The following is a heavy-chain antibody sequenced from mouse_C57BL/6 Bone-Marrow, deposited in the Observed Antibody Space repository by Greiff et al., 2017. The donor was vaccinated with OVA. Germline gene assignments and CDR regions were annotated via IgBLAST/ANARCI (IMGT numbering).Heavy chain of an antibody. CDR2: IYPGNSDT. CDR3: TRGITTVVARFDY. CDR1: GYTFTSYW. V-gene: IGHV1-5*01. J-gene: IGHJ2*01. D-gene: IGHD1-1*01. Sequence: EVKLVESGTVLARPGASVKMSCKTSGYTFTSYWMHWVKQRPGQGLEWIGAIYPGNSDTSYNQKFKGKAKLTAVTSASTAYMELSSLTNEDSAVYYCTRGITTVVARFDYWGQGTTLTVSS.